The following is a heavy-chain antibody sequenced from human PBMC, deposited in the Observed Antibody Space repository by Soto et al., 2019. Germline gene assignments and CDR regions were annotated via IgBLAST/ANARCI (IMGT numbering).Heavy chain of an antibody. CDR1: YYHFNRYG. Sequence: SVKNSCTTPYYHFNRYGITSVRQAPGQGLEWMGWISGNKGNTNYAEKFQGRVTMTTDTSTSTAYMELRSLRSDDTAVYDCARGGRHCSGGSCYRPSTEFYFGMEVWGQGTTVTVSS. CDR2: ISGNKGNT. V-gene: IGHV1-18*04. J-gene: IGHJ6*02. CDR3: ARGGRHCSGGSCYRPSTEFYFGMEV. D-gene: IGHD2-15*01.